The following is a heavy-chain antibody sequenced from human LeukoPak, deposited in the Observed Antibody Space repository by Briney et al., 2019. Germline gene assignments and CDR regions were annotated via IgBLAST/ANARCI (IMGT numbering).Heavy chain of an antibody. D-gene: IGHD3-22*01. J-gene: IGHJ2*01. Sequence: ASVKVSCKASGYTFTSYDINWVRQATGQGLEWMGWMNPNSGNTGYAQKFQGRVTMTRNTSISTAYMELSGLRSEDTAVYYCARAPNYYDSSGYSRYWYFDLWGRGTLVTVSS. CDR2: MNPNSGNT. V-gene: IGHV1-8*01. CDR1: GYTFTSYD. CDR3: ARAPNYYDSSGYSRYWYFDL.